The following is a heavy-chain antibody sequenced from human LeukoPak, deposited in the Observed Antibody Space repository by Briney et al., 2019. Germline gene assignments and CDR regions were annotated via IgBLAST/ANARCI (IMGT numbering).Heavy chain of an antibody. CDR1: GYSISSGYY. CDR2: IYHRGSS. D-gene: IGHD3-10*01. Sequence: SETLSLTCTVSGYSISSGYYWGWIRQPPEKGLEWIGYIYHRGSSYYTPSLNSRVTMSMDTSKNQFSLKLTSVTAADTAIYYCAGSPTYRYFDLWGRGTLVTVSS. V-gene: IGHV4-38-2*02. CDR3: AGSPTYRYFDL. J-gene: IGHJ2*01.